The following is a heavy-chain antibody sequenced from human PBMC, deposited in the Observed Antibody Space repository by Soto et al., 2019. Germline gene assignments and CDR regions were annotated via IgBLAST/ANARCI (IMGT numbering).Heavy chain of an antibody. D-gene: IGHD2-21*01. J-gene: IGHJ5*02. Sequence: QVQLVQSGAAVKTPGSSVKVACKASGGNFNIFAISWLLQAPGQGLQWMGMILPVIGTPNTAQTFQGRVTLAPDESTHTGYMDLTSLTSEDTAVYVCAKDLGISNTWGQGTLVTVSS. CDR2: ILPVIGTP. CDR1: GGNFNIFA. V-gene: IGHV1-69*18. CDR3: AKDLGISNT.